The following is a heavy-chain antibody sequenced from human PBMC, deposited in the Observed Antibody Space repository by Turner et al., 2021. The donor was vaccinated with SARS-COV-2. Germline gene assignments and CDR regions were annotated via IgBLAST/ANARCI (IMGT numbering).Heavy chain of an antibody. D-gene: IGHD2-8*02. CDR1: AYTFTSYY. V-gene: IGHV1-46*01. CDR3: ARTGGGFDY. Sequence: VQLVKSVAGVTKPGASVMVSCKPSAYTFTSYYMHWVRQAPGQGLEWMGIINPSGDSTSYAQKFQGRVTMTRDTSTSTVYMELSSLRSEDTAVYYCARTGGGFDYWGQGTLVTVSS. CDR2: INPSGDST. J-gene: IGHJ4*02.